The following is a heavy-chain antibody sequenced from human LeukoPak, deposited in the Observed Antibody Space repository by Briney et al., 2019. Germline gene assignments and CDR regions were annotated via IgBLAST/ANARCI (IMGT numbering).Heavy chain of an antibody. CDR2: MNPNSGNT. CDR3: ARERRRYFDWLLSPPDY. CDR1: GYTFTSYD. J-gene: IGHJ4*02. V-gene: IGHV1-8*01. D-gene: IGHD3-9*01. Sequence: ASVKVSCKASGYTFTSYDINWVRQATGQGLEWMGWMNPNSGNTGYAQKFQGRVTMTRNTSISTAYMELSSLRSEDTAVYYCARERRRYFDWLLSPPDYWGQGTLVTVSS.